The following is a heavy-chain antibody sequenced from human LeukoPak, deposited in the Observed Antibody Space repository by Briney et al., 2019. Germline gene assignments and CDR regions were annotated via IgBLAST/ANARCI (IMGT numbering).Heavy chain of an antibody. J-gene: IGHJ4*02. Sequence: ASVKVSCKASGYTFTSYDINWVRQATGQGLEWMGWMNPNSGNTGYAQKFQGRVTMTRSTSISTAYMELSSLRSEDTAVYYCARVVRPQLEFDYWGQGTLVTVSS. CDR1: GYTFTSYD. CDR2: MNPNSGNT. CDR3: ARVVRPQLEFDY. D-gene: IGHD1-1*01. V-gene: IGHV1-8*01.